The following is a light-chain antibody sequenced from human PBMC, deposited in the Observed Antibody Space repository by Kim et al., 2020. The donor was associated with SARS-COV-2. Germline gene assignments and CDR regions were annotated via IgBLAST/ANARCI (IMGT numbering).Light chain of an antibody. V-gene: IGLV1-36*01. CDR2: YDD. Sequence: SVLTQPPSVSEAPRQRVIISCSGSSSNIGNSAVNWYQQLPGKAPKLLIYYDDLLPSGVSERFSGSKSGTSASLAISELQSEDEADYYCATWDDSLNGYVFGTGTKVTVL. CDR1: SSNIGNSA. J-gene: IGLJ1*01. CDR3: ATWDDSLNGYV.